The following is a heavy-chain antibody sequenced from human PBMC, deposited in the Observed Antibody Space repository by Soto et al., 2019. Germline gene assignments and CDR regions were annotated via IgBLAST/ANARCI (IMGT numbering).Heavy chain of an antibody. J-gene: IGHJ6*02. Sequence: GESLKISRKVSGYSFTTYCIGWVRQMPGKGLEWMGIIYPGDSDTRYSPSCQGQVTISADKSIRTAYLQWSSLKASDTAMYYCAISGGGQKQQPPKYYYGMDVWGQGTTVTVSS. CDR3: AISGGGQKQQPPKYYYGMDV. CDR2: IYPGDSDT. D-gene: IGHD6-13*01. V-gene: IGHV5-51*01. CDR1: GYSFTTYC.